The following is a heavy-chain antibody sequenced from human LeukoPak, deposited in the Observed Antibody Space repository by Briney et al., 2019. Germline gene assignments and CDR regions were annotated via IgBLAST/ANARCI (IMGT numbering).Heavy chain of an antibody. CDR3: AKDRVLAYQDTADSFDI. V-gene: IGHV3-23*01. Sequence: GGSLRLSCAASGFTFSNYAMSWVRQAPGKGLEWVSSIHYSGGSTYYADSVKGRFTISRDNINNSLYLQMNNLRTEDTALYYCAKDRVLAYQDTADSFDICGQGTVVTVSS. CDR1: GFTFSNYA. CDR2: IHYSGGST. D-gene: IGHD2-21*01. J-gene: IGHJ3*02.